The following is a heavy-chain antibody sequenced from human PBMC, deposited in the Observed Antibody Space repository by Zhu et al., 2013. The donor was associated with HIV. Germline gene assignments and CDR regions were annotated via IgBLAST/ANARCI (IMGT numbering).Heavy chain of an antibody. Sequence: QVQLVQSGAEVKKPGSSVKVSCKASGGTFGSYEINWLRQATGQGPEWIGWMNPNSGNRDYAQKFQGRVTITMTSSISTVYMELSSLRSDDTAVYYCVRGGYRWAFDIWGQGTVVIVSS. CDR1: GGTFGSYE. D-gene: IGHD2-8*02. CDR2: MNPNSGNR. J-gene: IGHJ3*02. CDR3: VRGGYRWAFDI. V-gene: IGHV1-8*01.